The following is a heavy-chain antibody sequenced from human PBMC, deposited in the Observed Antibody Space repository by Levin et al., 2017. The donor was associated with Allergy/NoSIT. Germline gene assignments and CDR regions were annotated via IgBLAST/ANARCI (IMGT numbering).Heavy chain of an antibody. CDR2: IYTSGST. J-gene: IGHJ5*02. CDR3: ARDLGYCSGGSCINWFDP. CDR1: GGSISSYY. D-gene: IGHD2-15*01. Sequence: PSETLSLTCTVSGGSISSYYWSWIRQPAGKGLEWIGRIYTSGSTNYNPSLKSRVTMSVDTSKNQFSLKLSSVTAADTAVYYCARDLGYCSGGSCINWFDPWGQGTLVTVSS. V-gene: IGHV4-4*07.